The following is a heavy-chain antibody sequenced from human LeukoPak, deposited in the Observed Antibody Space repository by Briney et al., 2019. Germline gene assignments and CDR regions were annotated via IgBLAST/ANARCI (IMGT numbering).Heavy chain of an antibody. D-gene: IGHD1-26*01. CDR3: ARSPSGSSSRWFDA. CDR2: VYHSETT. Sequence: PSETLSLTCAVSGDSISTNSWWNWVRQAPGKGLEWIAEVYHSETTNYNPSLKSRVTMSLDKSKNLFSLKLSSVTAADTAAYYCARSPSGSSSRWFDAWGQGTLVTVSS. CDR1: GDSISTNSW. V-gene: IGHV4-4*02. J-gene: IGHJ5*02.